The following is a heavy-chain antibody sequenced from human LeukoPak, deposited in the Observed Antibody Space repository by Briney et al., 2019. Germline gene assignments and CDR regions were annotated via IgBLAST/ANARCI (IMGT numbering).Heavy chain of an antibody. CDR2: IYYSGST. D-gene: IGHD5-18*01. V-gene: IGHV4-61*08. Sequence: SETLSLTCTVSGGSISSGGYYWSWIRQHPGKGLEWIGYIYYSGSTYYNPSLKSRVTISVDTSKNQFSLKLSSVTAADTAVYYCARVVLSGGYTYYFDYWGQGTLVTVSS. J-gene: IGHJ4*02. CDR3: ARVVLSGGYTYYFDY. CDR1: GGSISSGGYY.